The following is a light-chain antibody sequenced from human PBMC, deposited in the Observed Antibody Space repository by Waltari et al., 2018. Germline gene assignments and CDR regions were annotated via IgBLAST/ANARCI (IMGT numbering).Light chain of an antibody. CDR3: QQYNSFPCT. J-gene: IGKJ2*02. Sequence: DIQMTQSPSTLSASVGDRVTITCRASQSISAYLAWYQQKPGKAPNLLIYRASSLDSGVPSRFSGSGSGTAFTLTISSLQPDDFAAYYCQQYNSFPCTFGQGSKLEIK. V-gene: IGKV1-5*03. CDR2: RAS. CDR1: QSISAY.